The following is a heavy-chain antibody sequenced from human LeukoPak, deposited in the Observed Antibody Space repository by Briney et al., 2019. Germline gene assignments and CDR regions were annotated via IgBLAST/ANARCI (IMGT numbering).Heavy chain of an antibody. CDR3: ARDFYDILTGYYRGCYFDY. CDR2: ISSSSSYI. D-gene: IGHD3-9*01. J-gene: IGHJ4*02. V-gene: IGHV3-21*04. Sequence: GGSLRLSCAASGFTFSSYSMNWVRQAPGKGLEWVSSISSSSSYIYYADSVKGRFTISRDNAKNSLYLQMNSLRAEDTAVYYCARDFYDILTGYYRGCYFDYWGQGTLVTVSS. CDR1: GFTFSSYS.